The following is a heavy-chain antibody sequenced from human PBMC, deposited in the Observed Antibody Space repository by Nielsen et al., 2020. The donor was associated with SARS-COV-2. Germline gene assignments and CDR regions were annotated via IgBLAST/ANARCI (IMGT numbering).Heavy chain of an antibody. CDR1: GYTFTSYA. Sequence: ASVKVSCKASGYTFTSYAMHWVRQAPGQRLEWMGWINAGNGNTKYSQKFQGRVTITRDTSASTAYMELSSLRSEDTAVYYCARGRLWFGELESYFDYWGQGTLVTVSS. CDR2: INAGNGNT. CDR3: ARGRLWFGELESYFDY. J-gene: IGHJ4*02. V-gene: IGHV1-3*01. D-gene: IGHD3-10*01.